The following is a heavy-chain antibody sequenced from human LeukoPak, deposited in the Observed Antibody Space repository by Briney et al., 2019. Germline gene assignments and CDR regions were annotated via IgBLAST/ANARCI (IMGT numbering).Heavy chain of an antibody. CDR3: ARSYRYYFDY. V-gene: IGHV3-74*01. D-gene: IGHD1-26*01. CDR2: INSDGSST. CDR1: GFTFSSYW. Sequence: GSLRLSCAASGFTFSSYWMHWVRQAPGEGLVWVSRINSDGSSTSYADSVKGRFTTSRDNAKNTLYLQMNSLRAEDTAVYYCARSYRYYFDYWGQGTLVTVSS. J-gene: IGHJ4*02.